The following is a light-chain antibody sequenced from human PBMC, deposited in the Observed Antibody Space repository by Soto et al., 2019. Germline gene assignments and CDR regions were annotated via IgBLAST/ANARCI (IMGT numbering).Light chain of an antibody. V-gene: IGLV2-23*01. J-gene: IGLJ1*01. CDR1: TSDVGSYNL. Sequence: QSVLTQPASVSGSPGQLITISCTGTTSDVGSYNLVSWYQQHPGKAPKVMIYEGSKRPSGVSNRFSGSKSGNTASLTISGLQAEDEADYYCCSYAGSSTYVFGTGTKVTVL. CDR2: EGS. CDR3: CSYAGSSTYV.